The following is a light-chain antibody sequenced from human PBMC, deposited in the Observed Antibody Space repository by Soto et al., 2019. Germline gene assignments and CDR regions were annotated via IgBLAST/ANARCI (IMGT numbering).Light chain of an antibody. CDR3: SSYAVSSIWG. J-gene: IGLJ3*02. CDR1: SSDVGAYNY. Sequence: QSALTQPPSASGSPGQSVTISCTGTSSDVGAYNYVSWYQQHPGKAPKLMIYDVSKRPSGVPDRFSGSKSGNTASLTVSGLQPEDDADVYFSSYAVSSIWGFGGGAKRTFL. CDR2: DVS. V-gene: IGLV2-8*01.